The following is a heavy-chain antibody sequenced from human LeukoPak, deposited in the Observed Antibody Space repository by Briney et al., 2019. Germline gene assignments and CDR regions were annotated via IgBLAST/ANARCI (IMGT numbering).Heavy chain of an antibody. D-gene: IGHD2-21*01. CDR1: GYRFSDSY. J-gene: IGHJ1*01. CDR2: IIPNSGGT. V-gene: IGHV1-2*02. Sequence: ASVKVSCKASGYRFSDSYLHWVRQAPGQGLEWMGWIIPNSGGTNYAQNCQGRVTMTRDTSLTTAYMELRGLKSDDTAVYYCARERGNCGDDCYSESLQHWGQGTLVIVSS. CDR3: ARERGNCGDDCYSESLQH.